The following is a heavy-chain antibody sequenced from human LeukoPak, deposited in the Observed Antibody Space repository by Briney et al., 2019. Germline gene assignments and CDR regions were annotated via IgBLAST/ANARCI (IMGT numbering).Heavy chain of an antibody. D-gene: IGHD2-15*01. Sequence: PSETLSLTCTVSGGSISSYYWSWIRQPPGKGLEWIGYIHYSGSTNYNPSLKSRVTISLDTSKNQFPLKLSSVTAADTAVYYCAREQRYCSGDSCYSDAFDIWGQGTMVTVSS. CDR1: GGSISSYY. CDR3: AREQRYCSGDSCYSDAFDI. J-gene: IGHJ3*02. V-gene: IGHV4-59*01. CDR2: IHYSGST.